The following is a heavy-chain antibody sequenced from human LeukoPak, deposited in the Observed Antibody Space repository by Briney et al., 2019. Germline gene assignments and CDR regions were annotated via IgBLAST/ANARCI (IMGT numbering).Heavy chain of an antibody. CDR2: IIPIFGTA. CDR3: ARDMRYCSGGSCYSRWVMNY. V-gene: IGHV1-69*13. Sequence: SVKVSCKASGGTFSSYAISWVRQAPGQGLEWMGGIIPIFGTANYAQKFQGRVTITADESTSTAYMELSSLRSDDTAVYYCARDMRYCSGGSCYSRWVMNYWGQGTLVTVSS. J-gene: IGHJ4*02. CDR1: GGTFSSYA. D-gene: IGHD2-15*01.